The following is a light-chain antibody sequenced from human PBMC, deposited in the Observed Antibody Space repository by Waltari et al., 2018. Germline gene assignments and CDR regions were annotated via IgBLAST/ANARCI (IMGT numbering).Light chain of an antibody. J-gene: IGLJ3*02. Sequence: QSALTQPPSASGSPGQSVTISCTGTSSDVGGFNYVSWYQQNPGKVPKLMIYEVTKRPSGVPDRFSGSKSGNTASLTVSVLQTEDEADYYCSSYAGGSWVFGGGTKLTVL. CDR1: SSDVGGFNY. V-gene: IGLV2-8*01. CDR3: SSYAGGSWV. CDR2: EVT.